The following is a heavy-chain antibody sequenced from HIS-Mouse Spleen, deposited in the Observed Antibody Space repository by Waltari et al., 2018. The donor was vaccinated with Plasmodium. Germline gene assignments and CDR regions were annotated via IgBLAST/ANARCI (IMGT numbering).Heavy chain of an antibody. CDR3: AKDRRSSSWYVDY. V-gene: IGHV3-30*18. D-gene: IGHD6-13*01. J-gene: IGHJ4*02. CDR2: ISYGGSNK. Sequence: QVQLVESGGRVVQPGRSLRRSCDASGFTFRTSGMHWVRQAPGKGLEWVAVISYGGSNKYYAGSVKGRFTISRDNSKNTLYLQMNSLRAEDTAVYYCAKDRRSSSWYVDYWGQGTLVTVSS. CDR1: GFTFRTSG.